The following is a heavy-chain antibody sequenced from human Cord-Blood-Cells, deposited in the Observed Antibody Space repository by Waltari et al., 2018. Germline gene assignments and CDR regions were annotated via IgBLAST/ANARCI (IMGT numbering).Heavy chain of an antibody. V-gene: IGHV1-2*04. D-gene: IGHD1-26*01. CDR1: GYTFTCYY. CDR3: ARTSIVGATRYYYYGMDV. CDR2: INPNSGGT. Sequence: QVQLVQSGAELKKPGASVKVSCKASGYTFTCYYLHWVRQAPGQGLEWMGWINPNSGGTNNAQKFQGWVTMTRDTSISTAYMELGRLRADDTAVYYGARTSIVGATRYYYYGMDVWGQGTTVTVSS. J-gene: IGHJ6*02.